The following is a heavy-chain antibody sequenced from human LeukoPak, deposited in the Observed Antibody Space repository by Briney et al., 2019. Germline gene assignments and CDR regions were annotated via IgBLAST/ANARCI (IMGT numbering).Heavy chain of an antibody. J-gene: IGHJ5*02. V-gene: IGHV4-38-2*02. Sequence: SESLSLTCAVSGYSISSGYYWVWIRQPPGRGLEWIGTIFHIGTTYYNPPLKGRVTMSVDTSKNQFSLKLSSVTAADSAVYFCAREGASGGYDWGWFDPWGQGTLVTVSS. CDR3: AREGASGGYDWGWFDP. CDR1: GYSISSGYY. D-gene: IGHD5-12*01. CDR2: IFHIGTT.